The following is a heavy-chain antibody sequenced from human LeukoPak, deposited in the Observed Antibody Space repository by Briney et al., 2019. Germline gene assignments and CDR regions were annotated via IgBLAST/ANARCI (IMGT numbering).Heavy chain of an antibody. CDR3: ARVYCSGGTCSFDY. D-gene: IGHD2-15*01. J-gene: IGHJ4*02. CDR2: IYYSGST. V-gene: IGHV4-59*08. CDR1: GGSISSYY. Sequence: ASETLSLTCTVSGGSISSYYWSWIRQPPGKGLEWIGYIYYSGSTNYNPSLKSRVTISVDTSKHQFSLRLSSVTAADTAVYYCARVYCSGGTCSFDYWGQGTLVTVSS.